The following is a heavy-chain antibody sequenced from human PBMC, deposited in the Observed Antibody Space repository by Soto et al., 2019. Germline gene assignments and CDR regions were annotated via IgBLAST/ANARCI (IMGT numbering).Heavy chain of an antibody. CDR3: ARDFGSSGYRPGDDAFDI. CDR1: GYTFTSYG. Sequence: QVQLVQSGAEVKKPGASVKVSCKASGYTFTSYGISWVRQAPGQGLEWMGWISAYNGNTNYAQKLQGRVTMTTATSTSTAYMELRSLRSDDTAVYYCARDFGSSGYRPGDDAFDIWGQGTMVTVSS. D-gene: IGHD3-22*01. CDR2: ISAYNGNT. V-gene: IGHV1-18*01. J-gene: IGHJ3*02.